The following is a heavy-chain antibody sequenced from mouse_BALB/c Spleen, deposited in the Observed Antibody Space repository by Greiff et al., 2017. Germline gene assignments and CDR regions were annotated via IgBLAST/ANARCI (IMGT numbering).Heavy chain of an antibody. V-gene: IGHV5-6-5*01. J-gene: IGHJ2*01. CDR3: ARLFITTY. D-gene: IGHD1-1*01. Sequence: EVKLVESGGGLVKPGGSLKLSCAASGFTFSSYAMSWVRQTPEKRLEWVASISSGGSTYYPDSVKGRFTISRDNARNILYLQMSSLRFEDTAMYYCARLFITTYWGQGTTLTVSS. CDR1: GFTFSSYA. CDR2: ISSGGST.